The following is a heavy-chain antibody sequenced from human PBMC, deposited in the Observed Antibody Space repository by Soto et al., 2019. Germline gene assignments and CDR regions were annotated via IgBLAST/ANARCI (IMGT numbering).Heavy chain of an antibody. CDR3: ARGQEVGAHFFDS. V-gene: IGHV3-13*01. D-gene: IGHD2-15*01. CDR2: IGTAGDT. J-gene: IGHJ4*02. CDR1: GFTFSGFD. Sequence: AGGSLRLSCEASGFTFSGFDMHWVRQPTGKGLEWVSTIGTAGDTYYAVSVKGRFTISRDNAKNSLSLQMNSLRAGDTAVYFCARGQEVGAHFFDSWGQGTQVTVSP.